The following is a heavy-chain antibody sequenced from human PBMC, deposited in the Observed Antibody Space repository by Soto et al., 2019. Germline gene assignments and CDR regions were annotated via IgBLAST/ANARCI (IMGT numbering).Heavy chain of an antibody. V-gene: IGHV3-30-3*01. CDR2: ISYDGSNK. CDR3: AGHLQQWLVLWYFDL. J-gene: IGHJ2*01. CDR1: GFTFSSYA. D-gene: IGHD6-19*01. Sequence: PGGSLRLSCAASGFTFSSYAMHWVRQAPGKGLEWVAVISYDGSNKYYADSVKGRFTISRDNSKNTLYLQMNSLRAEDTAVHYCAGHLQQWLVLWYFDLWGRGTLVTVSS.